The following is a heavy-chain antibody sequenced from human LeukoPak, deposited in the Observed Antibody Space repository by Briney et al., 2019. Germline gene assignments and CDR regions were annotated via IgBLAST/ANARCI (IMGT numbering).Heavy chain of an antibody. Sequence: ASVKVSCKASGYTFTGYYMHRVRQAPGQGLEWMGWINPNSGGTNYAQKFQGRVTMTRDTSISTAYMELSRLRSDDTAVYYCARHHSSNYPFDYWGRGTLVTVSS. CDR1: GYTFTGYY. CDR3: ARHHSSNYPFDY. V-gene: IGHV1-2*02. J-gene: IGHJ4*02. CDR2: INPNSGGT. D-gene: IGHD2-2*01.